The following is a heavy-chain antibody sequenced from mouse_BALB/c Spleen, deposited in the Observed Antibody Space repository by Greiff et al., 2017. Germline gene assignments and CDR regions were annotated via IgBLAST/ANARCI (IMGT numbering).Heavy chain of an antibody. D-gene: IGHD2-3*01. V-gene: IGHV3-2*02. CDR2: ISYSGST. Sequence: EVKVEESGPGLVKPSQSLSLTCTVTGYSITSDYAWNWIRQFPGNKLEWMGYISYSGSTSYNPSLKSRISITRDTSKNQFFLQLNSVTTEDTATYYCARSGLLFYAMDYWGQGTSVTVSS. CDR1: GYSITSDYA. J-gene: IGHJ4*01. CDR3: ARSGLLFYAMDY.